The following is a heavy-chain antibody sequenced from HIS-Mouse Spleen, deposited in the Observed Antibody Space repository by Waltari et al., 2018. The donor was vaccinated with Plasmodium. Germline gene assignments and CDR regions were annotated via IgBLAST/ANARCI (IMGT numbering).Heavy chain of an antibody. CDR3: ARVTSAGVYWYFDR. V-gene: IGHV4-34*01. CDR2: INHSGST. D-gene: IGHD3-3*01. J-gene: IGHJ2*01. Sequence: QVQLQQWGAGLLKPSETLSLTCAVYGGSFSGYYWSWIRQPPGKGLEWIGEINHSGSTHYNPSLKSRVTLSVDTSKNQFSLRLSSVTAAGTAVYYCARVTSAGVYWYFDRWGRGALVTVSS. CDR1: GGSFSGYY.